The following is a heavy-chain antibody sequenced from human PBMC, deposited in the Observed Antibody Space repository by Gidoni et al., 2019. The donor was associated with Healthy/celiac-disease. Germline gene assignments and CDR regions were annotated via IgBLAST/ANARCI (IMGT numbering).Heavy chain of an antibody. Sequence: QVQLQESGPGLVKPSQTLSLTCTVSGGSISSGDYYWSWIRQPPGKGLEWIGYIYYSGSTYYNPSLKSRVTISVDTSKNQFSLKLSSVTAADTAVYYCARVLVGGRLWFGELFPYFDYWGQGTLVTVSS. CDR3: ARVLVGGRLWFGELFPYFDY. CDR2: IYYSGST. V-gene: IGHV4-30-4*01. CDR1: GGSISSGDYY. D-gene: IGHD3-10*01. J-gene: IGHJ4*02.